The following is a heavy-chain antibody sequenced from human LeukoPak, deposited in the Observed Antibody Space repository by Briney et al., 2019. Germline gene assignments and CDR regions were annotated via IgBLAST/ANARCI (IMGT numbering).Heavy chain of an antibody. J-gene: IGHJ4*02. V-gene: IGHV3-7*01. CDR3: ARYFDNTAYSWRRFDY. Sequence: GGSLRLSGAASGFTFSNFWMTWVRQAPGKGPEWLATIRQDGGDKWYVDSVKGRFTISRDNARDSLYLQMNNLRAEDTAVYYCARYFDNTAYSWRRFDYWGQGVLVTVSS. CDR2: IRQDGGDK. CDR1: GFTFSNFW. D-gene: IGHD2-21*02.